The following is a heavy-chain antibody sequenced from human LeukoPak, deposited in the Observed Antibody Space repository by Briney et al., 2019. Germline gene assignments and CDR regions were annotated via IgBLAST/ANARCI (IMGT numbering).Heavy chain of an antibody. CDR2: ISGSGGST. CDR1: GFDFNDFA. D-gene: IGHD6-6*01. J-gene: IGHJ3*02. V-gene: IGHV3-23*01. Sequence: PGGSLRLSCAASGFDFNDFAMTWVRQAPGKGLEWVSAISGSGGSTYYADSVKGRFTISRDNSKNTLYLQMNSLRAEDTAVYYCAKDLAGQEDSSSPPGAFDIWGQGTMVTVSS. CDR3: AKDLAGQEDSSSPPGAFDI.